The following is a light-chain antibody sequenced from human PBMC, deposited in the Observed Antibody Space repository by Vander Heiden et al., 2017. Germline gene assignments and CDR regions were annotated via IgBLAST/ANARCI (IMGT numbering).Light chain of an antibody. CDR1: QSISSY. J-gene: IGKJ1*01. Sequence: DIKMTQSPSSLSASVGDRATITCRASQSISSYLNWYQQKPGKAPKLLIYAASSLQSGVPSRFSGSGSGTDFTLTISSLQPEDFATYYCQQSYSTPKTFGQGTKVEIK. CDR3: QQSYSTPKT. V-gene: IGKV1-39*01. CDR2: AAS.